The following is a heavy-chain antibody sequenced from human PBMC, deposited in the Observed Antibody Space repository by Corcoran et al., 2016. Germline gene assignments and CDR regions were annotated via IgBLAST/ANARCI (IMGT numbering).Heavy chain of an antibody. CDR2: INHSGST. CDR1: GGSFSGYY. J-gene: IGHJ6*02. D-gene: IGHD3-10*01. V-gene: IGHV4-34*01. CDR3: ARERYYYGSGHRPYGMDV. Sequence: QVQLQQWGAGLLKPSETLSLTCAVYGGSFSGYYWSWIRQPPGKGLEWIGEINHSGSTNYNPSLKSRVNISVDTSKNQFSLKLSSVTAADTAVYYCARERYYYGSGHRPYGMDVWGQGTTVTVSS.